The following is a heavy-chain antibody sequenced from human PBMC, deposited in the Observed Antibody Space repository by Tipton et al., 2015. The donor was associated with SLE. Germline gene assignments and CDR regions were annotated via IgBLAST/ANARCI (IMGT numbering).Heavy chain of an antibody. CDR1: GYTFTSYY. V-gene: IGHV1-46*01. CDR2: IHPSGGDT. Sequence: QLVQSGAEVKKPGASMKVSCKASGYTFTSYYMHWVRQAPGQGLEWMGIIHPSGGDTSYAQKFQGRVTLTRDTSTSTVYMELSSLRSEDTAVYYCAKDWAFDIWGQGTMVTVSS. J-gene: IGHJ3*02. CDR3: AKDWAFDI.